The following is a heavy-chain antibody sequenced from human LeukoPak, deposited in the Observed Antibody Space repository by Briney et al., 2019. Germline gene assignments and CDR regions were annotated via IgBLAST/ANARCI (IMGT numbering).Heavy chain of an antibody. J-gene: IGHJ6*03. D-gene: IGHD2-2*01. V-gene: IGHV3-9*01. CDR1: GFTFVAYA. CDR2: ISWNSGSI. CDR3: YTSCKPPYYMDV. Sequence: GRSLRLFCACSGFTFVAYAIPLVPQGPVNGLDWVSGISWNSGSIGYADSVKGRFTISRDNAKNSLYLQMNSLRAEDTALYYCYTSCKPPYYMDVWGKGTTVTVSS.